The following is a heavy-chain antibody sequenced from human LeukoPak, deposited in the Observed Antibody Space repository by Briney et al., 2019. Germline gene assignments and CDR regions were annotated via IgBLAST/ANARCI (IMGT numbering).Heavy chain of an antibody. CDR2: INPNSGGT. Sequence: GASVKVSCKASGYTFTGYYMHWVRQAPGQGLEWMGWINPNSGGTNYAQKLQGRVTMTRDTSISTAYMELSRLRSDDTAVYYCARDRVFGVVIIRAGYYYYGMDVWGQGTTVTVSS. D-gene: IGHD3-3*01. V-gene: IGHV1-2*02. CDR1: GYTFTGYY. J-gene: IGHJ6*02. CDR3: ARDRVFGVVIIRAGYYYYGMDV.